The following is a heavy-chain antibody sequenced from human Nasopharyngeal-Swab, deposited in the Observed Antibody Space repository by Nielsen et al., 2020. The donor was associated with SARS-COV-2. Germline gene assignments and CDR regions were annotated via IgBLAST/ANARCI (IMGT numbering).Heavy chain of an antibody. Sequence: GGSLGLSCAASGLTFRNAWMNWVRQVPGRGLEWVGRIKSKTDGGATDYAAPVKGRFSISRDDSKNTIYVQMNSLKTEDTAVYYCTTYYGDSHSYFYYHAMDVWGQGTTVTVSS. D-gene: IGHD4-17*01. CDR1: GLTFRNAW. J-gene: IGHJ6*02. CDR3: TTYYGDSHSYFYYHAMDV. V-gene: IGHV3-15*01. CDR2: IKSKTDGGAT.